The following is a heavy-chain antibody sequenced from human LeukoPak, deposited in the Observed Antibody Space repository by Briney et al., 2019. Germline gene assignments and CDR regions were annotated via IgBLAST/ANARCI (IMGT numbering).Heavy chain of an antibody. J-gene: IGHJ4*02. CDR1: GGSITNTNY. V-gene: IGHV4-4*02. CDR2: VNLQGST. Sequence: SGTLSLTCGVSGGSITNTNYWTWVRQPPGKGLVWIGEVNLQGSTNYNPSLMGRVAISVDTSENHISLQLTSVTAADTAVYYCAREGGPYRPLDYSGQGTLVTVSS. CDR3: AREGGPYRPLDY.